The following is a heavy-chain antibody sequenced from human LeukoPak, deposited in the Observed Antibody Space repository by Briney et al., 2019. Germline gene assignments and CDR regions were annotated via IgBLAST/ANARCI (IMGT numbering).Heavy chain of an antibody. CDR1: GGSISSGGYY. J-gene: IGHJ4*02. CDR3: AGKAGYSYGLDY. CDR2: IYYSGST. V-gene: IGHV4-31*03. Sequence: PSETLSLTCTVSGGSISSGGYYWSWIRQHPGKGLEWIGYIYYSGSTYYNPSLKSRVTISVDTSKNQFPLKLSSVTAADTAVYYCAGKAGYSYGLDYWGQGTLVTVPS. D-gene: IGHD5-18*01.